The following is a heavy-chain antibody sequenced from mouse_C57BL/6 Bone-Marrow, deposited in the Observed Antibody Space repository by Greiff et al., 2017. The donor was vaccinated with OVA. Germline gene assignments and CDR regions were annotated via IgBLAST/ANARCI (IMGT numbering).Heavy chain of an antibody. CDR2: ICSGSSNI. Sequence: EVQGVESGGGLVKPGGSLKLSCAASGFTFSDYGMHWVRQAPEKGLEWVAYICSGSSNIYYAHTVKGRFTFSSDNAKNTLFLQITSVRSKDTAMYYCARRMAKGYFDFWGTGTTVTVSS. CDR1: GFTFSDYG. CDR3: ARRMAKGYFDF. V-gene: IGHV5-17*01. J-gene: IGHJ1*03. D-gene: IGHD1-2*01.